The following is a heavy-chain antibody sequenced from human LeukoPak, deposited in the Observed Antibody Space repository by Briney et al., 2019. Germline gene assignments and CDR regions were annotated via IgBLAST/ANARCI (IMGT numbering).Heavy chain of an antibody. D-gene: IGHD4-17*01. CDR1: GGSISSYY. V-gene: IGHV4-59*12. J-gene: IGHJ6*02. CDR2: IYYSGST. Sequence: SETLSLTCTVSGGSISSYYWSWIRQPPGKGLEWIGYIYYSGSTNYNPSLKSRVTISVDTSKNQFSLQLNSVTPEDTAVYYCARGHSNTGDNIYYYYYAMDVWGQGTTVTISS. CDR3: ARGHSNTGDNIYYYYYAMDV.